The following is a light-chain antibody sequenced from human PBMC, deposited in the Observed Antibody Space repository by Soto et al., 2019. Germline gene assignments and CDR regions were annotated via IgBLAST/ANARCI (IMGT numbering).Light chain of an antibody. J-gene: IGKJ1*01. CDR2: EAS. CDR3: QQSHNWPRT. CDR1: QRVSTF. Sequence: EIVLAQTPGTLSLSPGDRVTLSCRASQRVSTFLAWYQQRPGQAPRLLISEASNRATGIPARFSGSGSGTDFTLTISSLEPEDFAVYYCQQSHNWPRTFGQGTNVEIK. V-gene: IGKV3-11*01.